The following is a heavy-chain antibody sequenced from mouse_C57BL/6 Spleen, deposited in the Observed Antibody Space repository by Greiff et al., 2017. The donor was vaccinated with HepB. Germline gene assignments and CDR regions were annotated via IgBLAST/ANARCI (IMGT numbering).Heavy chain of an antibody. V-gene: IGHV1-52*01. D-gene: IGHD2-5*01. CDR1: GYTFTSYW. J-gene: IGHJ4*01. CDR3: VRAYYSNGYAMDY. Sequence: HLHHPFSYLFRPVSSVKLSCKASGYTFTSYWMHWVKHRPIQGLEWIGNIDPSDSETHYNQKFKDKATLTVDKSSSTAYMQLSSLTSEDSAVYYCVRAYYSNGYAMDYWGQGTSVTVSS. CDR2: IDPSDSET.